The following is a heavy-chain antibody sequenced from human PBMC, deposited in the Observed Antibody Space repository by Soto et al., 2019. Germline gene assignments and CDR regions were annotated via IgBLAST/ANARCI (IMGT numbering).Heavy chain of an antibody. CDR3: ARDPRDEGYCSGGSCYVKEDYYYYYMDV. Sequence: GGSLRLSCAASGFTFSSYSMNWVRQAPGKGLEWVSYISSSSSTIYYADSVKGRFTISRDNAKNSLYLQMNSLRAEDTAVYYCARDPRDEGYCSGGSCYVKEDYYYYYMDVWGKGTTVTVSS. CDR1: GFTFSSYS. CDR2: ISSSSSTI. V-gene: IGHV3-48*01. J-gene: IGHJ6*03. D-gene: IGHD2-15*01.